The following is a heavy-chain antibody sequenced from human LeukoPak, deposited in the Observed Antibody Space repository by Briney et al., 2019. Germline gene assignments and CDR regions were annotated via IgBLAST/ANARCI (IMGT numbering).Heavy chain of an antibody. CDR3: AKGVGWELLSGCLDY. J-gene: IGHJ4*02. CDR1: GFTFSSYA. Sequence: SGGSLRLSCAASGFTFSSYAMSWVRQAPGKGLEWVSAISGSGGSTYYADSVKGRFTISRDNSKNTLYLQMNSLRAEDTAVYYCAKGVGWELLSGCLDYWGQGTLVTVSS. CDR2: ISGSGGST. D-gene: IGHD1-26*01. V-gene: IGHV3-23*01.